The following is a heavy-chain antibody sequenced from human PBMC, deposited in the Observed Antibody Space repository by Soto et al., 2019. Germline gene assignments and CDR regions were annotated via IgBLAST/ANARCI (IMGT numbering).Heavy chain of an antibody. V-gene: IGHV3-53*04. CDR2: IYSDGNT. CDR1: GFTVSGNY. D-gene: IGHD3-16*02. J-gene: IGHJ6*03. Sequence: GGSLRLSCAASGFTVSGNYMTWVRQAPGKGLEWVSVIYSDGNTYYADSVRGRFTISRHDSKNTLYLQMNSLRVEDTAVYYCAKDRALSLRYYYYMDVWGKGTTVTVSS. CDR3: AKDRALSLRYYYYMDV.